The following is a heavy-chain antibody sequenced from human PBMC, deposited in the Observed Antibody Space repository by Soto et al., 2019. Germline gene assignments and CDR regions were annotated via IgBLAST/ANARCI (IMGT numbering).Heavy chain of an antibody. Sequence: LGESLKISCKGSGYSFTSYWIGWVRQMPGKGLEWIWIIYPGDSDTRYSPSFQGQVTISADNSISTAYLQWSSLKASDTAMYYCASRYSHSRSLAVAGDFDIWGQVTPVTFS. V-gene: IGHV5-51*01. CDR3: ASRYSHSRSLAVAGDFDI. D-gene: IGHD6-19*01. J-gene: IGHJ3*02. CDR2: IYPGDSDT. CDR1: GYSFTSYW.